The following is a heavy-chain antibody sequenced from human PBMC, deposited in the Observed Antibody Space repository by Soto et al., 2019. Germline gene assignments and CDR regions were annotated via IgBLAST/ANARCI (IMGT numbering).Heavy chain of an antibody. CDR3: ARDGWVSDYYYYMYV. CDR2: INAGNGNT. D-gene: IGHD3-10*01. CDR1: GYTFTSYA. Sequence: ASVKVACTASGYTFTSYAMDWVRQAPGQRLEWMGWINAGNGNTKYSQKFQGRVTITRDTSASTAYMELSSLRSEDTAVYYCARDGWVSDYYYYMYVWGKGTTVTVSS. V-gene: IGHV1-3*01. J-gene: IGHJ6*03.